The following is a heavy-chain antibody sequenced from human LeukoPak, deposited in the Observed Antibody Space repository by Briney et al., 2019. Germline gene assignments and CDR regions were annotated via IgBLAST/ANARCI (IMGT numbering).Heavy chain of an antibody. CDR1: GYTFTGYY. CDR2: INPNSGGT. J-gene: IGHJ4*02. D-gene: IGHD2-2*01. Sequence: ASVKVSCKASGYTFTGYYMHWVRQAPGQGLEWMGWINPNSGGTNHAQKFQGRVTMTRDTSISTAYMELSRLRSDDTAVYYCAREGSSTSCYDYWGQGTLVTVSS. CDR3: AREGSSTSCYDY. V-gene: IGHV1-2*02.